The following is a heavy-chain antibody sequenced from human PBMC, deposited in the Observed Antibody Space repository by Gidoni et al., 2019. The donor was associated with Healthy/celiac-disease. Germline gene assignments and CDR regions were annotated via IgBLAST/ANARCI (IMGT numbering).Heavy chain of an antibody. CDR1: GFTFSNAW. CDR3: TTDKRGEMATKYYYYGMDV. CDR2: IKSKTDGGTT. D-gene: IGHD5-12*01. J-gene: IGHJ6*02. V-gene: IGHV3-15*01. Sequence: EVQLVESGGGLVKPGGSLRLSCAASGFTFSNAWMSWVRQAPGKGLEWVGRIKSKTDGGTTDYAAPVKGRFTISRDDSKNTLYLQMNSLKTEDTAVYYCTTDKRGEMATKYYYYGMDVWGQGTTVTVSS.